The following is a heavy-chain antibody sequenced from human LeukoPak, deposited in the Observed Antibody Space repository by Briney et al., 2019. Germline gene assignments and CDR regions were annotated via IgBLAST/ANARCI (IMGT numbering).Heavy chain of an antibody. CDR3: ATPPGNPYFDY. V-gene: IGHV3-74*01. Sequence: GGSLRLSCAATGFTFSSYWMHWVRQAPGKGLVWVSRINSDGSSTSYADSVKGRFTISRDNSKNTLYLQMNSLRAEDTAVYYCATPPGNPYFDYWGQGTLVTVSS. CDR2: INSDGSST. J-gene: IGHJ4*02. CDR1: GFTFSSYW. D-gene: IGHD1-1*01.